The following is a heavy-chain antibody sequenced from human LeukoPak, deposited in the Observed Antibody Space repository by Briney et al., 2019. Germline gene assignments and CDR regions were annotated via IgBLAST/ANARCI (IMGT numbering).Heavy chain of an antibody. J-gene: IGHJ4*02. Sequence: ETLSLTCTVSGGSISSYYWSWVRQAPGKGLEWASAISGGGSSTHYADSVKGRFTISRDNSKNTLYLQMNSLRAEDTAVYYCAKAMYSSGWDDLDYWGQGTLVTVSS. D-gene: IGHD6-19*01. CDR1: GGSISSYY. CDR3: AKAMYSSGWDDLDY. CDR2: ISGGGSST. V-gene: IGHV3-23*01.